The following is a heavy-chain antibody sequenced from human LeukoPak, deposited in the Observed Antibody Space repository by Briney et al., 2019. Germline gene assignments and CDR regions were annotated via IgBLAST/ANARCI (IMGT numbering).Heavy chain of an antibody. CDR3: ARDPGEWELDGLFDY. J-gene: IGHJ4*02. CDR1: GYTFTSYA. Sequence: ASVKVSFKASGYTFTSYAMNWVRQAPGQGLEWMGWINTNTGNPTYAQGFTGRVVFSLDTSASTAYMTISSLKAEDTAVYYCARDPGEWELDGLFDYWGEGTLVTVSS. V-gene: IGHV7-4-1*02. D-gene: IGHD1-26*01. CDR2: INTNTGNP.